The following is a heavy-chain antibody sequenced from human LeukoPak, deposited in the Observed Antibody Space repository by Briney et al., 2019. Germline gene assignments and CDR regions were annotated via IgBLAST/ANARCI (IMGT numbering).Heavy chain of an antibody. CDR1: GGTFSSYA. V-gene: IGHV1-69*01. Sequence: SVKVSCKASGGTFSSYAISWVRQAPGQGLEWMGGIIPIFGTANYAQKFQGRVTITADESTSTAYMELSSPRSEDTAVYYCARALPKGQLDYYYYYMDVWAKGPRSPSP. CDR3: ARALPKGQLDYYYYYMDV. CDR2: IIPIFGTA. D-gene: IGHD6-6*01. J-gene: IGHJ6*03.